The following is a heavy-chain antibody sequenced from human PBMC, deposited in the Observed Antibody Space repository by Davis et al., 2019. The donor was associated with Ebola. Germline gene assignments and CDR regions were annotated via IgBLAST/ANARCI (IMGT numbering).Heavy chain of an antibody. CDR2: MNPNSGNT. CDR3: ARGLRYFDWLP. Sequence: ASVKVSCKASGGTFSSYAISWVRQAAGQGLEWMGWMNPNSGNTGYAQKFQGRVTMTRDTSISTAYMELSSLRSEDTAMYYCARGLRYFDWLPWGQGTLVTVSS. CDR1: GGTFSSYA. J-gene: IGHJ4*02. D-gene: IGHD3-9*01. V-gene: IGHV1-8*02.